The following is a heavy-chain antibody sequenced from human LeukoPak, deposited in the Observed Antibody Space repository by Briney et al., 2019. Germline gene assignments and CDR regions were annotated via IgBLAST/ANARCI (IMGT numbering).Heavy chain of an antibody. V-gene: IGHV1-2*02. J-gene: IGHJ4*02. CDR1: GYTFTGYY. CDR3: ARLDSSGYRVFDY. D-gene: IGHD3-22*01. CDR2: INPNSGGT. Sequence: GASVKVSCKASGYTFTGYYMHWVRQAPGQGLEWMGWINPNSGGTNYAQKFQGRVTMTRDTSISTAYMELSRLRSDDTAVYYCARLDSSGYRVFDYWGQGTLVTVSS.